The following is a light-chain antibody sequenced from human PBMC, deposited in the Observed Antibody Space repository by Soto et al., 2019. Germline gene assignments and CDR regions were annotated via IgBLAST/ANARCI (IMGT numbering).Light chain of an antibody. CDR1: QSVSSSY. CDR3: QQYGSSPLYT. Sequence: EIVLTQSPGTLSLSPGERATLSCRASQSVSSSYLGWYQQKPGQAPRLLIYGASNRATGIPDRFSGSGSGTDFTLTISRLEPVDFAVYYCQQYGSSPLYTFGQGTKLEIK. V-gene: IGKV3-20*01. CDR2: GAS. J-gene: IGKJ2*01.